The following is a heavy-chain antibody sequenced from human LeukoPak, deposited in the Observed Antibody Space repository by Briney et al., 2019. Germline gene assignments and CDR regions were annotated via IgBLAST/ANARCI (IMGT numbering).Heavy chain of an antibody. J-gene: IGHJ3*01. Sequence: GGPLRLSCAASGFTFNDHAMYWVRQAPGKGLEWVSGINWSGDNIGYADSVKGRFTISRDDAKNSLFLQMNSLRAEDTALYYCARASYYYDTTGLGAVDLWGQGTMVTASS. CDR2: INWSGDNI. V-gene: IGHV3-9*01. CDR1: GFTFNDHA. CDR3: ARASYYYDTTGLGAVDL. D-gene: IGHD3-22*01.